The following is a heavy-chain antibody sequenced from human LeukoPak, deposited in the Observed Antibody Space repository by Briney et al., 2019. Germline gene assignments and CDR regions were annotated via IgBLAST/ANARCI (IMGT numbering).Heavy chain of an antibody. CDR3: ARVTEKQYLPFDS. CDR1: GDSVSSNSAA. Sequence: SQTLSLTCAISGDSVSSNSAAWNWIRQSASRGLEWLGRTYYRSRWYNEYALSVKSRITINPDTSKNQFSLQLNSVTPEDTAVYYCARVTEKQYLPFDSWGQGTLVIVSS. V-gene: IGHV6-1*01. CDR2: TYYRSRWYN. D-gene: IGHD6-19*01. J-gene: IGHJ4*02.